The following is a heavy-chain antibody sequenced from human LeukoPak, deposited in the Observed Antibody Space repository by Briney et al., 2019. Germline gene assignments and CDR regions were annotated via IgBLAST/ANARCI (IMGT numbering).Heavy chain of an antibody. D-gene: IGHD5-18*01. Sequence: RSGGSLRLSCAASGFTFSNDWMSWVRQAPGKGPEWVANMNQDGSEKYYIDSVKGRFTISRDNANNSLYLHLNSLTADDTAVYYCARDLRYSYGWAYWGQGTLVTVSS. CDR2: MNQDGSEK. CDR3: ARDLRYSYGWAY. CDR1: GFTFSNDW. V-gene: IGHV3-7*01. J-gene: IGHJ4*02.